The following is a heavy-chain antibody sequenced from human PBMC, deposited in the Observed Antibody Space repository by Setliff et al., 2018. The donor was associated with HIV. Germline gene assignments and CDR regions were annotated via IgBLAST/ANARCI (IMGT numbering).Heavy chain of an antibody. CDR3: ARGRGAWFEGSWFDP. J-gene: IGHJ5*02. CDR2: VYTSGNT. CDR1: GGSINVGSFY. D-gene: IGHD6-19*01. Sequence: SETLSLSCTVSGGSINVGSFYWSWIRQPAGKGPEWLGHVYTSGNTYYDPSLASRVAISLDRSKNQFSLKLDSVTAADAALYFCARGRGAWFEGSWFDPWGQGILVTVSS. V-gene: IGHV4-61*09.